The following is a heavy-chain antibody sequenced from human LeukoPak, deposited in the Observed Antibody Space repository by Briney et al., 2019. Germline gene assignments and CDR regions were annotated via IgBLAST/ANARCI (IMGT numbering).Heavy chain of an antibody. V-gene: IGHV4-59*08. D-gene: IGHD1-26*01. CDR2: SYNSGST. CDR3: ARHRSGSFDS. Sequence: PSETLSLTCTVSGGSISGYYWSWIRQPPGKGLEWIGSSYNSGSTNYNPSLKSRVTISVDTSNTQLPLRLSSVTAADTAVYYCARHRSGSFDSWGQGTMVTVSS. CDR1: GGSISGYY. J-gene: IGHJ4*02.